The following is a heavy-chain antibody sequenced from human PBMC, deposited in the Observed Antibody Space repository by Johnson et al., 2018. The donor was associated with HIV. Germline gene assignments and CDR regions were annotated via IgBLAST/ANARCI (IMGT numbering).Heavy chain of an antibody. V-gene: IGHV3-30*02. CDR2: IPYDGSYK. Sequence: QVQLVESGGVVVQPGGSLRLSCAASGFTFDDYAMHWVRQAPGKGLEWVAFIPYDGSYKFYADSVRGRFTISRDNSKNTLYLQMNSLRSEDTAVYYCAKDLFTEREDDAFDIWGQGTMVTVSS. J-gene: IGHJ3*02. CDR1: GFTFDDYA. D-gene: IGHD1-26*01. CDR3: AKDLFTEREDDAFDI.